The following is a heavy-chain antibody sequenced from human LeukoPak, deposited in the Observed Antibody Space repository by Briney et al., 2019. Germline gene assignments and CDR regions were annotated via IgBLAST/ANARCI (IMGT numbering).Heavy chain of an antibody. J-gene: IGHJ4*02. CDR3: ANDRLTTVVMGYLDY. CDR1: GFTFSSYG. CDR2: IRYDGSNK. V-gene: IGHV3-30*02. Sequence: GGSLRLSCAASGFTFSSYGMHWVRQAPGKGLEWVAFIRYDGSNKYYADSVKGRFTISRDNSKNTLYLQMNSLRTDDTAVYYCANDRLTTVVMGYLDYWGQGTLVTVPS. D-gene: IGHD4-23*01.